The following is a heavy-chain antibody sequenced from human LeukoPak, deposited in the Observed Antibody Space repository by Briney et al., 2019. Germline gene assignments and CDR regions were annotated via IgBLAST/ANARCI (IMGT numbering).Heavy chain of an antibody. J-gene: IGHJ4*02. Sequence: GASVKVSCKASGYTFTGYYMHWVRQAPGQGLEWMGWINPNSGGTNYAQKFQGRVTMTRDTSISTAYMELSRLRSDDTAVYYCAKAGYYGSGSYSSDYWGQGTLVTVSS. V-gene: IGHV1-2*02. CDR1: GYTFTGYY. CDR3: AKAGYYGSGSYSSDY. CDR2: INPNSGGT. D-gene: IGHD3-10*01.